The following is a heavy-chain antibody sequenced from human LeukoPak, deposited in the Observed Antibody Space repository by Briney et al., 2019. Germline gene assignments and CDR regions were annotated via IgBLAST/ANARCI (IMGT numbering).Heavy chain of an antibody. V-gene: IGHV1-18*01. J-gene: IGHJ5*02. Sequence: ASVKVSCKASGYTFTSYGISWARQAPGQGLEWMGWISAYNGNTNYAQKLQGRVTMTTDTSTSTAYMELRSLRSDDTAVYYCARDSDIVVVPAGSFDPWGQGTLVTVSS. D-gene: IGHD2-2*01. CDR1: GYTFTSYG. CDR2: ISAYNGNT. CDR3: ARDSDIVVVPAGSFDP.